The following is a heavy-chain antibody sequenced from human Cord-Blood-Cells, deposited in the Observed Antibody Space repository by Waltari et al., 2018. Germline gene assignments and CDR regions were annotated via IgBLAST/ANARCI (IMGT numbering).Heavy chain of an antibody. CDR3: AREQYSSSWYDY. V-gene: IGHV3-30-3*01. CDR2: ISYDGSNK. Sequence: QVQLVESGGGVVQPGRSLSLSCAASGFTFSSYAMHWVRQAPGKGLEWVAVISYDGSNKYYADSVKGRFTISRDNSKNTLYLQMNSLRAEDTAVYYCAREQYSSSWYDYWGQGTLVTVSS. J-gene: IGHJ4*02. CDR1: GFTFSSYA. D-gene: IGHD6-13*01.